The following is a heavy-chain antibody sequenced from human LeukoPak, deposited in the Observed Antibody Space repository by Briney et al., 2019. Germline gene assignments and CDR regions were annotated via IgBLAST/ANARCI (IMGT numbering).Heavy chain of an antibody. CDR3: ARDLGDSSGYPDY. CDR1: GFTFSSYS. J-gene: IGHJ4*02. V-gene: IGHV3-21*01. CDR2: ISSSSSYI. Sequence: NPGGSLRLSCAASGFTFSSYSMNWVRQAPGKGLEWVSSISSSSSYIYYADSVKGRFTISRDNAKNSLYLQMNSPRAEDTAVYYCARDLGDSSGYPDYWGQGTLVTVSS. D-gene: IGHD3-22*01.